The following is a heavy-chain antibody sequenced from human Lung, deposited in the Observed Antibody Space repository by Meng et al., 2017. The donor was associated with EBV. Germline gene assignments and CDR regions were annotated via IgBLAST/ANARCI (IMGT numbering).Heavy chain of an antibody. J-gene: IGHJ4*02. V-gene: IGHV4-31*11. CDR1: GGSISSVGYY. D-gene: IGHD3-22*01. CDR2: IHHSGST. CDR3: ARGLWYYDRGGYFDN. Sequence: QGSGPGLVKPSQTLSLTCAVSGGSISSVGYYWTWIRQTPGKGLEWIGYIHHSGSTYYKPSLKSRLTISVDTSKNQLSLRLSSVTAADTAVYYCARGLWYYDRGGYFDNWGRGTLVTVSS.